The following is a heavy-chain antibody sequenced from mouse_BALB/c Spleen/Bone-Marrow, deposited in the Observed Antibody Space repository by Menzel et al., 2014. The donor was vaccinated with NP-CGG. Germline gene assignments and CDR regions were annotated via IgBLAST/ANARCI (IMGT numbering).Heavy chain of an antibody. V-gene: IGHV5-17*02. Sequence: EVMLVESGGGLVQPGGSRKLSCAASGFTFSSFGMHWVRQAPEKGLEWVAYISGGSSTIYYADTVKGRFTISRDNPKNTLFLQMTRLRSEDTAMYYCARGVYGYVKYAMDYWGQGTSVTVSS. D-gene: IGHD1-2*01. CDR2: ISGGSSTI. CDR1: GFTFSSFG. CDR3: ARGVYGYVKYAMDY. J-gene: IGHJ4*01.